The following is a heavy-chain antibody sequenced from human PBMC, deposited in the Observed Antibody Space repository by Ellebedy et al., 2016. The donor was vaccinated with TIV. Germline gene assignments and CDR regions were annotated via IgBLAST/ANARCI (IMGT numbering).Heavy chain of an antibody. D-gene: IGHD1-26*01. CDR1: GYTFTSYF. CDR2: INPSDGST. J-gene: IGHJ4*02. CDR3: ARDWSFGLGVFHY. Sequence: ASVKVSCKASGYTFTSYFMHWVRQAPGQGLEWMGIINPSDGSTTYAQKLQGRVTMTRDTSTSTVYVELSSLRSEDTAVYYCARDWSFGLGVFHYWGQGTLVTVSS. V-gene: IGHV1-46*04.